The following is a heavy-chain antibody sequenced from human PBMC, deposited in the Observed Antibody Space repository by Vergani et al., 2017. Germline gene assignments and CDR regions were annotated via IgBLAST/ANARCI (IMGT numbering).Heavy chain of an antibody. J-gene: IGHJ4*02. CDR3: ASYPRTQYSSSSSFDY. D-gene: IGHD6-6*01. CDR1: GGTFSSYA. CDR2: IIPILGIA. Sequence: QVLLVQSGAEVKKPGASVKVSCKASGGTFSSYAISWVRQAPGQGLEWMGRIIPILGIANYAQKFQGRVTITADKSTSTAYMELSSLRSEDTAVYYCASYPRTQYSSSSSFDYWGQGTLVTVSS. V-gene: IGHV1-69*09.